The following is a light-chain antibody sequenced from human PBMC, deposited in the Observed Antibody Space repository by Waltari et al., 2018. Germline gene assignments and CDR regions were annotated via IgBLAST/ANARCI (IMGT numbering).Light chain of an antibody. Sequence: DVVMTQSPLSLPVTLGQPASLSCRSSQSLLTSGGNTFLNWFQQKPGQSPRRLIYQASNRDSGVPDRFSGSGSGTEFTLRISSVEAEDVGVYYCMQGTHWPRTFGQGTKVEIK. J-gene: IGKJ1*01. CDR1: QSLLTSGGNTF. V-gene: IGKV2-30*01. CDR3: MQGTHWPRT. CDR2: QAS.